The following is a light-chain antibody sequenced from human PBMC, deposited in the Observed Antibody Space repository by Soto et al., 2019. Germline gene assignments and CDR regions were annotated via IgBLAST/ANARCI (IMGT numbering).Light chain of an antibody. CDR1: QSVTSY. J-gene: IGKJ5*01. CDR3: QQRSDWPLT. Sequence: EILLTQSPGTLSLSPGERATLSCRASQSVTSYLAWYQQKPGQAPRLLIYDVSNRASGIPARFSGSGSETDFTLTISSLEPEDFAVYYCQQRSDWPLTFGQGTRLEI. V-gene: IGKV3-11*01. CDR2: DVS.